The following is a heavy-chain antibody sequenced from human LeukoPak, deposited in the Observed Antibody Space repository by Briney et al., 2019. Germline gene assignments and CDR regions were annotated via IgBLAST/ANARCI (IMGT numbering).Heavy chain of an antibody. J-gene: IGHJ4*02. V-gene: IGHV1-3*03. CDR1: GYTFTNYA. CDR2: INAGNGNT. Sequence: GASVKVSCKASGYTFTNYAVNWVRQAPGQRLEWMGWINAGNGNTKYSQKFQDRVTLTRDASASTAYMELSSLRSEDMAVYYCARGIWTSHTVGYYFDNWGQGTLLTVSS. CDR3: ARGIWTSHTVGYYFDN. D-gene: IGHD6-13*01.